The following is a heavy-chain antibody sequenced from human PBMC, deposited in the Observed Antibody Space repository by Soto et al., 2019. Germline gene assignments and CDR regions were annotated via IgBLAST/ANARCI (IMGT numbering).Heavy chain of an antibody. V-gene: IGHV3-66*01. Sequence: GGSLRLSCAASGFTVSSNYMSWVRQAPGKGLEWVSVIYSGGSTYYADSVKGRFTISRDNSKNTLYLQMSSLRAEDTAVYYCARGTMVRGVISLGYYYYYMDVWGKGTTVTVSS. J-gene: IGHJ6*03. CDR3: ARGTMVRGVISLGYYYYYMDV. CDR1: GFTVSSNY. D-gene: IGHD3-10*01. CDR2: IYSGGST.